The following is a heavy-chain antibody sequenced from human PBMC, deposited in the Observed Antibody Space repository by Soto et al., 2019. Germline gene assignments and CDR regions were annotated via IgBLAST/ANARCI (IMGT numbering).Heavy chain of an antibody. J-gene: IGHJ4*02. V-gene: IGHV3-33*01. D-gene: IGHD6-19*01. CDR3: ASLQLGAVAGFVY. CDR2: IWYDGSNK. Sequence: VAVIWYDGSNKYYADSVKGRFTISRDNSKNTLYLQMNSLRAEDTAVYYCASLQLGAVAGFVYWGQGTLVTVSS.